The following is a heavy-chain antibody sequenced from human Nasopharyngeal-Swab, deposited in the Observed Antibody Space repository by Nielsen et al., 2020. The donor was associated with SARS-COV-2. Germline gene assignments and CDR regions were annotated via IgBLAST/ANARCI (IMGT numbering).Heavy chain of an antibody. J-gene: IGHJ3*02. CDR3: AREGITIPGGAFDI. CDR1: GFTFSTYW. V-gene: IGHV3-74*01. Sequence: GESLKISCAASGFTFSTYWMHWVRQAPGKGLVWVSRINDDGRDTIYADSVKGRFTISRDNSKSTLYLQMNSLRPEDTAVYYCAREGITIPGGAFDIWGQGTMVTVSS. CDR2: INDDGRDT. D-gene: IGHD1-14*01.